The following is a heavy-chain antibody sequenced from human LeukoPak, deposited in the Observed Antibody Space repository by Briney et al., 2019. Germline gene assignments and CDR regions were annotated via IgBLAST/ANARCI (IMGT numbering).Heavy chain of an antibody. V-gene: IGHV3-21*01. CDR2: ISSSSSYT. J-gene: IGHJ4*02. CDR3: AREGSHDYGDFFDY. D-gene: IGHD4-17*01. CDR1: GFTFSSYS. Sequence: GGSLRLSCAASGFTFSSYSMNWVRQAPGKGLEWVSSISSSSSYTYYADSVKGRFTISRDNAKNSLYLQMNSLRAEDTAVYYCAREGSHDYGDFFDYWGQGTLVTVSS.